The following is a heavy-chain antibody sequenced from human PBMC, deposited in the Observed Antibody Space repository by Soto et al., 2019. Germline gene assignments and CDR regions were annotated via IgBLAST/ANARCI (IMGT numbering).Heavy chain of an antibody. V-gene: IGHV4-34*01. Sequence: SETLSLTCAVYGGSFSGYYWSWIRQPPGKGLEWIGEINHSGSTNYNPSLKSRVTISVDTSKNQFSLKLSSVTAADTAVYYCARGVGPPMVRGVHNWFDPWGQGTLVTVSS. J-gene: IGHJ5*02. CDR3: ARGVGPPMVRGVHNWFDP. CDR1: GGSFSGYY. D-gene: IGHD3-10*01. CDR2: INHSGST.